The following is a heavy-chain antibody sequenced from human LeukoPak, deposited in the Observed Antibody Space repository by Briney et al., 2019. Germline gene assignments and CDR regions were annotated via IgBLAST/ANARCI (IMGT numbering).Heavy chain of an antibody. V-gene: IGHV4-34*01. CDR1: GGSFSGYY. Sequence: SETLSLTCAVYGGSFSGYYWSWIRQPPGKGLEWIGEINHSGSTNYNPSLKSRVTISVDTSKNQFILKLSSVTAADTAVYYCARGWGRRYYYYYYYLDVWGKGTTVTVSS. J-gene: IGHJ6*03. CDR2: INHSGST. CDR3: ARGWGRRYYYYYYYLDV. D-gene: IGHD7-27*01.